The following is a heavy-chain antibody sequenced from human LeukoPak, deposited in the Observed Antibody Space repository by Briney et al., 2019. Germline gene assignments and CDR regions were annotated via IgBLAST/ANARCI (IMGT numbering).Heavy chain of an antibody. V-gene: IGHV3-30*02. Sequence: GGSLRLSCAASGFTFSSYGMHWVRQAPGKGLEWVAFIRYDGSNKYYADSVKGRFTISRDNSKNTLYLQMNSLRAEDTAVYYCAKGYYGSGSPPAFDPWGQGTLVTVSS. D-gene: IGHD3-10*01. CDR3: AKGYYGSGSPPAFDP. CDR1: GFTFSSYG. J-gene: IGHJ5*02. CDR2: IRYDGSNK.